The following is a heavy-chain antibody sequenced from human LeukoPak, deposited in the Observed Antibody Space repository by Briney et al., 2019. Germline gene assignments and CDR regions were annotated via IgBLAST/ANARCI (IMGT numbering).Heavy chain of an antibody. D-gene: IGHD5-12*01. Sequence: GGSLRLSCAVSGFTFSNYEMNWVRQAPGKGLEWVSYISSSGSRIYYVDSVKGRFTMSRDNAKNSLYLQMNSLRGEDTAAYYCLSARVGYDHYLDYWGQGTLVTVSS. J-gene: IGHJ4*02. CDR1: GFTFSNYE. V-gene: IGHV3-48*03. CDR3: LSARVGYDHYLDY. CDR2: ISSSGSRI.